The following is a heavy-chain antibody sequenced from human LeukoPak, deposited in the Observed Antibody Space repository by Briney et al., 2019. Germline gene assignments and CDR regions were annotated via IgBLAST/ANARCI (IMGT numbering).Heavy chain of an antibody. V-gene: IGHV5-10-1*01. J-gene: IGHJ4*02. CDR2: IDPGDSRV. CDR3: AYYYYGSRYFDY. D-gene: IGHD3-10*01. Sequence: GESLKISCKGSEYYFTSYWIGWVRQMPGKGLEWVGRIDPGDSRVKYSPSFQGHVTMSVDKSINTAYLQWSSLKASDTAIYYCAYYYYGSRYFDYWGQGTRVTVSS. CDR1: EYYFTSYW.